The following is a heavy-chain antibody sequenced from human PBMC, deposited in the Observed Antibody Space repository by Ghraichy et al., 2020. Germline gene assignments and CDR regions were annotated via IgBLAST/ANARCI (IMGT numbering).Heavy chain of an antibody. CDR3: AKYRWELQRFDD. D-gene: IGHD1-26*01. V-gene: IGHV3-23*01. J-gene: IGHJ5*02. CDR2: ISGNSGST. CDR1: GFPFSSYA. Sequence: GGSLRLSCAASGFPFSSYAMSWVRQAPGKGLEWVSTISGNSGSTYYADSVKGRFTISRDNSKNTLFLQMNSLRADDTAVYYCAKYRWELQRFDDWGQGTLVTVSS.